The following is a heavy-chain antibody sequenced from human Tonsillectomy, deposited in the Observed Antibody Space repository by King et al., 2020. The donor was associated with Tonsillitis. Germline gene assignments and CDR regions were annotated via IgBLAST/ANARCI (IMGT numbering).Heavy chain of an antibody. Sequence: VQLVESGGGVVQPGRSLRLSCAASEFTFSIYGMHWVRQAPGKGLEWVALIWYDGISKNYADSVKRRFTVSRDNSKNTLYLQMNSLRAEDTAVYYCARMNSMDAFDIWGPGTMVTVSS. D-gene: IGHD4-23*01. V-gene: IGHV3-33*01. CDR2: IWYDGISK. J-gene: IGHJ3*02. CDR3: ARMNSMDAFDI. CDR1: EFTFSIYG.